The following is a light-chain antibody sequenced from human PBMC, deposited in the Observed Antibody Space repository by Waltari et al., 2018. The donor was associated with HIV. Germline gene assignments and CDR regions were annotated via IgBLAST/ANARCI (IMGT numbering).Light chain of an antibody. CDR3: QAWGSSPV. Sequence: SYELTQPPSVSVSPGQTASITCSGNKLGHKFVCWYQQRPGQSPVVVMYQDSRRPSGIPERFSGSSSGNTATLTISGTQAMDEADYYCQAWGSSPVFGGGTKLTVL. CDR2: QDS. CDR1: KLGHKF. V-gene: IGLV3-1*01. J-gene: IGLJ2*01.